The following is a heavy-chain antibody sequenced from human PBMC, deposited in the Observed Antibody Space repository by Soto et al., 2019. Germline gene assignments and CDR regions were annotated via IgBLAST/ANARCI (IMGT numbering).Heavy chain of an antibody. J-gene: IGHJ6*02. CDR2: ISYDGSNK. Sequence: GGSLRLSCAASGFTFISYGMHWVLQAPGKGLEWVAVISYDGSNKYYADSVKGRFTISRDNSKNTLYLQMNSLRAEDTAVYYCAKDPRAYYYGSGNRSRLYSYYGMDVWGQGTTVTVAS. CDR3: AKDPRAYYYGSGNRSRLYSYYGMDV. V-gene: IGHV3-30*18. D-gene: IGHD3-10*01. CDR1: GFTFISYG.